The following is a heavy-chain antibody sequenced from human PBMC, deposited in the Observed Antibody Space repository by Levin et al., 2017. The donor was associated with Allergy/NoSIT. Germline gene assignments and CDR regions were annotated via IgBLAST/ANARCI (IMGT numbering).Heavy chain of an antibody. J-gene: IGHJ4*02. Sequence: GGSLRLSCAASGFTFSSYGMHWVRQAPGKGLEWVAVISYDGSNKYYADSVKGRFTISRDNSKNTLYLQMNSLRAEDTAVYYCAKDLASWVTYYYDSSGPDFDYWGQGTLVTVSS. CDR3: AKDLASWVTYYYDSSGPDFDY. CDR2: ISYDGSNK. V-gene: IGHV3-30*18. D-gene: IGHD3-22*01. CDR1: GFTFSSYG.